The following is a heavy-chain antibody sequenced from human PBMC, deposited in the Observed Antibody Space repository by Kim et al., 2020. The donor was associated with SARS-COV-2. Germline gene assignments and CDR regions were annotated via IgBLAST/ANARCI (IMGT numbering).Heavy chain of an antibody. CDR3: AKDEVTMVRGVMPI. D-gene: IGHD3-10*01. J-gene: IGHJ4*02. Sequence: GGSLRLSCAASGFTFSNYAMTWVRQVPGKGLEWVSAISGSGGSTYYADSMKGRFTISRDNSKNTLYLQMNSLRAEDTAVYYCAKDEVTMVRGVMPIWGQGTLVTVSS. V-gene: IGHV3-23*01. CDR1: GFTFSNYA. CDR2: ISGSGGST.